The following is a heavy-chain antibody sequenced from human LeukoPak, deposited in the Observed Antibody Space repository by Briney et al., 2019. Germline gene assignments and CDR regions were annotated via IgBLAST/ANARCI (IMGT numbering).Heavy chain of an antibody. V-gene: IGHV3-53*01. J-gene: IGHJ4*02. D-gene: IGHD6-13*01. CDR3: ARETAAVGIPDY. CDR1: GFIFSNYA. CDR2: IYTGGDT. Sequence: GGSLRLSCTASGFIFSNYAMSWVRQAPGKGLEWVSVIYTGGDTYYADSVKGRFTISRDNSKNTLYLQMNSLTVEDTAVYYCARETAAVGIPDYWGQGTLVTVSS.